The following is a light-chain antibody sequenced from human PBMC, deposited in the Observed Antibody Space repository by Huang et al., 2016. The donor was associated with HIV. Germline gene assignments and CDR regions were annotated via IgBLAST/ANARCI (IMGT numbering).Light chain of an antibody. J-gene: IGKJ4*01. CDR3: LQDFSYPLT. Sequence: AIQLTQSPSSLSASVGDRVTITCRASQGVSNDLAWYQQKPGKAPKLLISAASSLRSGVPSRLSGSGSGTDFTLTINSLQPEDIATYYCLQDFSYPLTFGGGTKVEIK. V-gene: IGKV1-6*02. CDR1: QGVSND. CDR2: AAS.